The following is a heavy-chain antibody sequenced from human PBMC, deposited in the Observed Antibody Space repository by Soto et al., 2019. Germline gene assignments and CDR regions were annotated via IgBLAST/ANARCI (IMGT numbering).Heavy chain of an antibody. Sequence: GASVKVSCEASGGTFSSYAISWVRQAPGQGLEWMGGIIPIFGTANYAQKFQGRVTITADESTSTAYMELSSLRSEDTAVYFCAKDRFGIVGPVDYWGPGTLVTVSS. V-gene: IGHV1-69*13. CDR2: IIPIFGTA. CDR1: GGTFSSYA. CDR3: AKDRFGIVGPVDY. J-gene: IGHJ4*02. D-gene: IGHD1-26*01.